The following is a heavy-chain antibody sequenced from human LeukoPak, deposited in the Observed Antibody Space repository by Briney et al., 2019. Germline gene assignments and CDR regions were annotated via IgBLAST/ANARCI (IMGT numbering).Heavy chain of an antibody. CDR2: TRNKANSYTT. CDR3: AREGFSNSPLDY. D-gene: IGHD4-11*01. Sequence: PGGSLRLSCAASGFTFSDHYMDWVRQAPGEGLEWVGRTRNKANSYTTEYAASVRGRFTISRDDSKNSLYLQMNSLKIEDTAVYYCAREGFSNSPLDYWGQGTLVAVSS. J-gene: IGHJ4*02. V-gene: IGHV3-72*01. CDR1: GFTFSDHY.